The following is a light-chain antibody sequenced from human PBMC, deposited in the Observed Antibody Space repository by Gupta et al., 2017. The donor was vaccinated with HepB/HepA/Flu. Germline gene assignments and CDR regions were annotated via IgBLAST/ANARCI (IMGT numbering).Light chain of an antibody. J-gene: IGLJ3*02. CDR2: GNN. CDR3: QSYDTGLGVRV. CDR1: SSNIGAGFD. V-gene: IGLV1-40*01. Sequence: QSVLTQPPSMSGAPGQRVSISCTWSSSNIGAGFDVHWYQQLPGTAPKLLIYGNNNRPSGVPDRFSGSKSGTSASLAITGLQAEDEADYYCQSYDTGLGVRVFGGGTKVTVL.